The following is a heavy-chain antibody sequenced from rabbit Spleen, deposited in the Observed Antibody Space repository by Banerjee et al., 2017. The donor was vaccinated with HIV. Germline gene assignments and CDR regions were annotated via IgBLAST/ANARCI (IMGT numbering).Heavy chain of an antibody. D-gene: IGHD4-1*01. V-gene: IGHV1S47*01. CDR2: IDPIFGIT. Sequence: QEQLEESGGGLVKPEGSLTLSCKGSGFDFSSYGVSWVRQAPGKGLEWIGYIDPIFGITYFANWVNGRFTISSHNAQNTLFLQLNSLTAADTATYFCVREVAARFSLWGQGTLVTVS. CDR3: VREVAARFSL. CDR1: GFDFSSYG. J-gene: IGHJ4*01.